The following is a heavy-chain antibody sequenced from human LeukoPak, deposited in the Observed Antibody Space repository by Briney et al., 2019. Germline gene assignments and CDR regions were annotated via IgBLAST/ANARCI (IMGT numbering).Heavy chain of an antibody. CDR3: ARDGYFDL. J-gene: IGHJ2*01. Sequence: ASVKVSCKASGYTFTTHGIAWERQAPGQGLEWMGWISAHNGNTNYAQSLQGRVTMTTDTSTNTAYMELRSLRSDDTAVYYCARDGYFDLWGRGTLVTVSS. V-gene: IGHV1-18*01. CDR1: GYTFTTHG. CDR2: ISAHNGNT.